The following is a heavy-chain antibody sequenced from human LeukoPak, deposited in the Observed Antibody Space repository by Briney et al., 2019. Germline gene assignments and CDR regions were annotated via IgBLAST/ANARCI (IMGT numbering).Heavy chain of an antibody. CDR1: GFTFSSYS. CDR2: ISSSSSYI. J-gene: IGHJ4*02. D-gene: IGHD4-11*01. Sequence: GGSLRLSCAASGFTFSSYSMNWVRQAPGKGLEWVSSISSSSSYIYYADSVKGRFTISRDNAKNSLYLQMNSLRAEDTAVYYCARIWDDYSNDDYWGQGTLVTVSS. V-gene: IGHV3-21*01. CDR3: ARIWDDYSNDDY.